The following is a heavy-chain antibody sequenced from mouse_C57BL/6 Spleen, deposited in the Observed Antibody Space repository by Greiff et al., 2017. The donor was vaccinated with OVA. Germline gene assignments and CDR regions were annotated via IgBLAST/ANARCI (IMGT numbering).Heavy chain of an antibody. CDR2: IYPGDGDT. V-gene: IGHV1-82*01. Sequence: QVQLKESGPELVKPGASVKISCKASGYAFSSSWMNWVKQRPGKGLEWIGRIYPGDGDTNYNGKFKGKATLTADKSSSTAYMQLSSLTSEDSAVYFCARGATVADWYFDVWGTGTTVTVSS. D-gene: IGHD1-1*01. CDR3: ARGATVADWYFDV. CDR1: GYAFSSSW. J-gene: IGHJ1*03.